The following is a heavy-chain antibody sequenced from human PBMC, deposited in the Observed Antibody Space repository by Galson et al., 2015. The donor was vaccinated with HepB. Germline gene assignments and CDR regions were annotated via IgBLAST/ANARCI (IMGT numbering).Heavy chain of an antibody. CDR3: ARETNGSGSFEG. CDR2: IIWNSGRT. D-gene: IGHD3-10*01. CDR1: GFASNDCA. Sequence: SLRLSCAGSGFASNDCAIRWVRHASGKGLEWVSGIIWNSGRTGYADSVKGRFTISRDSAKNLLYLQMNSLRIEDTAFYYCARETNGSGSFEGWGQGTLVTASS. V-gene: IGHV3-9*02. J-gene: IGHJ4*02.